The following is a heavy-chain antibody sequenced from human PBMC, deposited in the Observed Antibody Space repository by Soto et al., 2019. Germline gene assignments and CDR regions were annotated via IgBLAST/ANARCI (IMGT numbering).Heavy chain of an antibody. CDR3: ARGIATGQLDP. J-gene: IGHJ5*02. CDR1: GYTFTRYS. CDR2: INPGNGNT. Sequence: ASVKVSCKASGYTFTRYSMNWLCQAPGQRLEWMGWINPGNGNTKSSQKFQDRVIITRDTSASTAYMDLSSLRSEDTAVYYCARGIATGQLDPWGQGTLVTVSS. V-gene: IGHV1-3*01. D-gene: IGHD2-15*01.